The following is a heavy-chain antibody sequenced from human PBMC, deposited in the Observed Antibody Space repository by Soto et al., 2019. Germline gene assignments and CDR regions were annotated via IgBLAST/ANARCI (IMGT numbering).Heavy chain of an antibody. D-gene: IGHD1-1*01. Sequence: QVQLVESGGALVMPGGSLRLSCAASGFTFSDYYISWVRQAPGRGLEWLSYISQSGAYTNYADSVRGRFTISRDNAKNSLYLQMNSLRAEDTAVYYWTSAERGKTGVRVWGQGTLVTVSS. CDR1: GFTFSDYY. V-gene: IGHV3-11*06. J-gene: IGHJ4*02. CDR3: TSAERGKTGVRV. CDR2: ISQSGAYT.